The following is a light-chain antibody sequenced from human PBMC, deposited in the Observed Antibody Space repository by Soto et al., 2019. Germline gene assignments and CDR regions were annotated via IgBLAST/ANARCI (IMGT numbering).Light chain of an antibody. V-gene: IGLV2-14*01. CDR2: EVT. CDR1: SSDGDDYKD. J-gene: IGLJ1*01. CDR3: SSYTSTSTA. Sequence: QSALTQPASVSGSPGQSITISCTGISSDGDDYKDVSWYQQHPGKAPKLMIYEVTYRPSGVSNRFSGSKSGNTASLTISGLQAEDEADYYCSSYTSTSTAFGTGTKLTVL.